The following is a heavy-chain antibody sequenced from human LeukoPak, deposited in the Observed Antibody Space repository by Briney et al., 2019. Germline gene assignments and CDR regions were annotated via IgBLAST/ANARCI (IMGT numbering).Heavy chain of an antibody. Sequence: ESGPTLVNPTQTLTLTCTFSGFSPSTSGVGVGWIRQPPGKALEWLALIYWNDDKRYSPSLKSRLTITKDTSKNQVVLTMTNMDPVDTATYYCAHSGSVLLWFGNWFDPWGQGTLVTVSS. CDR3: AHSGSVLLWFGNWFDP. D-gene: IGHD3-10*01. CDR1: GFSPSTSGVG. CDR2: IYWNDDK. J-gene: IGHJ5*02. V-gene: IGHV2-5*01.